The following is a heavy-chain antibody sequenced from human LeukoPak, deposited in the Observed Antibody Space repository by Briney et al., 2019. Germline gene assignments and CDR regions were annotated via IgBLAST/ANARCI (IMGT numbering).Heavy chain of an antibody. CDR3: ARGVAVAGDAFDI. D-gene: IGHD6-19*01. J-gene: IGHJ3*02. V-gene: IGHV3-21*01. Sequence: GGSLRLSCPAYGFTFSSYSMNWVRQAPGKGLEWVSSISSSSSYIYYADSVKGRFTISRDNAKNSLYLQMNSLRAEDTAVYYCARGVAVAGDAFDIWGQGTMVTVSS. CDR2: ISSSSSYI. CDR1: GFTFSSYS.